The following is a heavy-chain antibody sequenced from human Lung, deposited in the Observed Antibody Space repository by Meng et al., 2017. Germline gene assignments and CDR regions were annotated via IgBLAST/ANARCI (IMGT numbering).Heavy chain of an antibody. J-gene: IGHJ4*02. V-gene: IGHV1-18*01. Sequence: QVQVVQSGAEVRNPGASVKVSCTTSGYTFIRHGITWVRQAPGQGLEWMGWISVHNGNTNYAEKFQVRVTMTTDTSTNTAYMELRSLTSDDTAVYYCARDLKPEGIATEYLDYWGQGTLVTVSS. CDR3: ARDLKPEGIATEYLDY. CDR2: ISVHNGNT. D-gene: IGHD6-13*01. CDR1: GYTFIRHG.